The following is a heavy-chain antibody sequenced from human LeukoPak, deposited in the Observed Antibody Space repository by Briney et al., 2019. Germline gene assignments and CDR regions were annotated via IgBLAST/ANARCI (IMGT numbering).Heavy chain of an antibody. Sequence: PGRSLRLSCAASGFTFDDYAMHWVRQAPGKGLEWVAVISYDGSNKYYADSVKGRFTISRDNSKNTLYLQMNSLRAEDTAVYYCARAHQPAYCGGDCYSDYYYYYYMDVWGKGTTVTVSS. J-gene: IGHJ6*03. D-gene: IGHD2-21*02. V-gene: IGHV3-30-3*01. CDR3: ARAHQPAYCGGDCYSDYYYYYYMDV. CDR1: GFTFDDYA. CDR2: ISYDGSNK.